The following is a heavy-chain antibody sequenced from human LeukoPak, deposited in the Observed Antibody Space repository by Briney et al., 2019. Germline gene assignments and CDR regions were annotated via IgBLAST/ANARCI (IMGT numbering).Heavy chain of an antibody. CDR3: ARDMDITTTAPGS. CDR2: ISVYNGNT. J-gene: IGHJ5*02. CDR1: GYTFINYG. D-gene: IGHD5-12*01. Sequence: ASVKVSFKASGYTFINYGINWVRQAPGQGLAWMGWISVYNGNTNYGQKFQDRVTMTTDTSTSTAYMEVRSLRPDDTAVYYCARDMDITTTAPGSWGQGTLVTVSS. V-gene: IGHV1-18*01.